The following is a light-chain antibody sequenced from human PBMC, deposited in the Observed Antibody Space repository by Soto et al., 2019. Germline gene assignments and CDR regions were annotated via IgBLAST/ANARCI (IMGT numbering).Light chain of an antibody. CDR1: QGISSY. J-gene: IGKJ5*01. CDR3: QQLNSYPIT. CDR2: AAS. Sequence: DLQLTQSPSFLSASVGDRVTITCRASQGISSYLAWYQQKPGKAPKLLIYAASTLQSGVPSRFSGGGSGTEFTLTISSLQPEDFATYYCQQLNSYPITFGQGTRLEIK. V-gene: IGKV1-9*01.